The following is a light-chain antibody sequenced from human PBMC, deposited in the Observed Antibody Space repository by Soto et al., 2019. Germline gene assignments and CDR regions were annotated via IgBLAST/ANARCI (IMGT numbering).Light chain of an antibody. Sequence: EIVMTHPPATLSVSPGERATLSCRASQSVSSNLAWYQQKPGQAPRLLIYGASSRATGIPDRFSGSGSGTDFTLTISRLEPEYFAVYYCQQYGSSRTFGQGTKVDI. CDR3: QQYGSSRT. CDR2: GAS. J-gene: IGKJ1*01. CDR1: QSVSSN. V-gene: IGKV3-20*01.